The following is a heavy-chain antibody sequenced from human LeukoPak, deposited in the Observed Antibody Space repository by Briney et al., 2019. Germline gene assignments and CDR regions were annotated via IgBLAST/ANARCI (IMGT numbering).Heavy chain of an antibody. Sequence: ASVKVSCKASGGTFSSYAISWVRQAPGQGLEWMGWISAYNGNTNYAQKFQGRVTMTRDMSTSTVYMELSSLRSEDTAVYYCASQYDSSGYYYEDAFDIWGQGTMVTVSS. J-gene: IGHJ3*02. D-gene: IGHD3-22*01. V-gene: IGHV1-18*01. CDR3: ASQYDSSGYYYEDAFDI. CDR2: ISAYNGNT. CDR1: GGTFSSYA.